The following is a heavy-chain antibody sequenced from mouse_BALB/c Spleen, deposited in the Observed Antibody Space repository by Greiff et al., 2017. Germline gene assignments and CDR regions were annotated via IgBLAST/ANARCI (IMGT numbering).Heavy chain of an antibody. CDR3: ARRSTMRYYFDY. CDR2: ILPGSGST. CDR1: GYTFSSYW. J-gene: IGHJ2*01. D-gene: IGHD2-4*01. Sequence: QLQQSGAELMKPGASVKISCKATGYTFSSYWIEWVKQRPGHGLEWIGEILPGSGSTNYNEKFKGKATFTADTSSNTAYMQLSSLTSEDSADYYCARRSTMRYYFDYWGQGTTLTVSS. V-gene: IGHV1-9*01.